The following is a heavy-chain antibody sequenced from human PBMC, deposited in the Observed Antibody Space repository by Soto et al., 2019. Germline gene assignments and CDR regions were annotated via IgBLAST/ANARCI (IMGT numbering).Heavy chain of an antibody. CDR1: GGTFSSYA. D-gene: IGHD3-22*01. V-gene: IGHV1-69*13. Sequence: AASVKVSCKASGGTFSSYAISWVRQAPGQGLEWMGGIIPIFGTANYAQKFQGRVTITADESTSTAYMELSSLRSEDTAVYYCAREESYSGYYPHDAFDIWGQGTMVTVSS. CDR2: IIPIFGTA. J-gene: IGHJ3*02. CDR3: AREESYSGYYPHDAFDI.